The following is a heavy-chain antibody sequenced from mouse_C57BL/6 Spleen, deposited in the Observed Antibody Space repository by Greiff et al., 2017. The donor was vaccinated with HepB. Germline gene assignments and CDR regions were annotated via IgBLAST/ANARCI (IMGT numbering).Heavy chain of an antibody. V-gene: IGHV1-50*01. Sequence: QVQLQQPGAELVKPGASVKLSCKASGYTFTSYWMQWVKQRPGQGLEWIGEIDPSDSYTNYNQKFKGKATLTVDTSSSTAYMKLSSLTSEDSAVYYCARSGDYDSYAMDYWGQGTSVTVSS. CDR1: GYTFTSYW. CDR3: ARSGDYDSYAMDY. D-gene: IGHD2-4*01. J-gene: IGHJ4*01. CDR2: IDPSDSYT.